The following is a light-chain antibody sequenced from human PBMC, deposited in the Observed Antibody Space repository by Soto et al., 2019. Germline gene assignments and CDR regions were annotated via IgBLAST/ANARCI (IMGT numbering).Light chain of an antibody. CDR1: SGSVSSTYY. V-gene: IGLV8-61*01. CDR2: NTN. Sequence: QAVVTQEPSFSVSPGGTVTLTCGLSSGSVSSTYYPSWYQQTPGQAPRTLIYNTNTRSSGVPDRFSGSILGNKAALTITGAQADDESDYYCVLYMGSGTSWVFGGGTKLTDL. CDR3: VLYMGSGTSWV. J-gene: IGLJ3*02.